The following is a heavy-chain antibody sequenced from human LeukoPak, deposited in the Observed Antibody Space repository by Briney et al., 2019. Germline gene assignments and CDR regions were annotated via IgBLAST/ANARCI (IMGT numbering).Heavy chain of an antibody. D-gene: IGHD5-12*01. Sequence: EASVKVSCKASGYTFTGYYMHWVRQAPGQGREWMGWINPNSGDTNYAQKLQGRVTMTTDTSTSTAYMELRSLRSDDTAVYYCARTSHYVDIAATIPYGIYYFDYWGQGTLVTVSS. V-gene: IGHV1-2*02. CDR1: GYTFTGYY. J-gene: IGHJ4*02. CDR3: ARTSHYVDIAATIPYGIYYFDY. CDR2: INPNSGDT.